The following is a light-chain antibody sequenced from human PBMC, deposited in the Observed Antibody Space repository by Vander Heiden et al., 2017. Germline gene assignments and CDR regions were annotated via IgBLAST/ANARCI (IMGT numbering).Light chain of an antibody. CDR2: AAS. CDR3: RQSDSTPYT. CDR1: QTISTY. Sequence: DRVTITCRASQTISTYLNWYQQKAGKAPKLLIYAASSLRSGVPSRFSGSGSGTDFTLTISRLQLEDFATYYCRQSDSTPYTFSQGPKLEIK. V-gene: IGKV1-39*01. J-gene: IGKJ2*01.